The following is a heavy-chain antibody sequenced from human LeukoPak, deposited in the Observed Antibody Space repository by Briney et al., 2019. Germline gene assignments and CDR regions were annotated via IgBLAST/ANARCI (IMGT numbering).Heavy chain of an antibody. V-gene: IGHV5-51*01. J-gene: IGHJ5*02. CDR1: GYRFTTSW. Sequence: GESLKISCQGSGYRFTTSWIGWVRQMPGKGLEWMGIIYPGDSDTRYSPSFQGQVTISADKSISTAYLQWSSLKASDTAMYYCARLHSSSAGWFDPWGQGTLVTVSS. CDR2: IYPGDSDT. CDR3: ARLHSSSAGWFDP. D-gene: IGHD6-13*01.